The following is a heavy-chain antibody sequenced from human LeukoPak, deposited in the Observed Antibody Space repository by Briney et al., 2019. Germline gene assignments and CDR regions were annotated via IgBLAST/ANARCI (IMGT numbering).Heavy chain of an antibody. V-gene: IGHV1-18*01. D-gene: IGHD3-9*01. CDR2: ISAYNGNT. CDR1: GYTFTSYG. CDR3: ARRDILTGYSLFDP. Sequence: EASVKVSCKASGYTFTSYGISWVRQAPGQGLEWMGWISAYNGNTNYAQKLQGRVTMTTDTSTSTAYMELRSLRSDDTAVYYCARRDILTGYSLFDPWGQGTLVTVSS. J-gene: IGHJ5*02.